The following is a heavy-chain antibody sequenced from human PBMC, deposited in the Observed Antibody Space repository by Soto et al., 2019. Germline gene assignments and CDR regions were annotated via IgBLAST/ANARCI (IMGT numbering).Heavy chain of an antibody. CDR3: ARGDRIAGV. CDR2: ISNSGTTI. D-gene: IGHD1-20*01. V-gene: IGHV3-11*01. Sequence: GGSLRLSCAASGFTFSAFYMSWIRQAPGKGLEWVSNISNSGTTIKYVDSVMGRFTVSRDNAKNSQYLQMNSLRAEDTAVYYCARGDRIAGVWGQGALVTVSS. CDR1: GFTFSAFY. J-gene: IGHJ4*02.